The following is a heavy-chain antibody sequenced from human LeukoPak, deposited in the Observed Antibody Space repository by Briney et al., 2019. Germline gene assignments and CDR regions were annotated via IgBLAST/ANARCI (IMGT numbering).Heavy chain of an antibody. CDR3: ATSLGPLAEY. D-gene: IGHD7-27*01. V-gene: IGHV3-74*01. CDR1: GFTFSNFW. Sequence: GGSLRLSCTASGFTFSNFWMGWVRQTPGKGLVWVSRINSGGSGTSYADSVEGRFTISRDNAKNTLYLQMNSLKGEDTAVYYCATSLGPLAEYWGRGTLVTVSS. CDR2: INSGGSGT. J-gene: IGHJ4*02.